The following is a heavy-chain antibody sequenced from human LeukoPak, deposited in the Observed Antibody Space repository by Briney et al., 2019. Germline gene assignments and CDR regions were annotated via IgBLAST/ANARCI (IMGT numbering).Heavy chain of an antibody. CDR1: GFTFSSYW. Sequence: PGGSLRLSCAASGFTFSSYWMSWVRQAPGKGLEWVANINQDGSEKYYVDSVKGRFTISRDNAKNSLYLQMNSLRADDTAVYYCARDRPTSYGSGNYPLIYRGQGILVTVSS. CDR3: ARDRPTSYGSGNYPLIY. D-gene: IGHD3-10*01. V-gene: IGHV3-7*01. CDR2: INQDGSEK. J-gene: IGHJ4*02.